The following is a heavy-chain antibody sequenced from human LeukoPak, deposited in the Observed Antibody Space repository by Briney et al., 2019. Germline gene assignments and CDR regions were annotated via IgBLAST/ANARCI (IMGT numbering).Heavy chain of an antibody. CDR2: INPNSGGT. D-gene: IGHD3-22*01. V-gene: IGHV1-2*06. CDR1: GYTFTGYY. CDR3: ARDSNPYYDSSGYYFG. Sequence: GASVKVSCKASGYTFTGYYMHWVRQAPGQGLEWMGRINPNSGGTNYAQKFQGRVTMTRDTSISTAYMELSRLRSDDTAVYYCARDSNPYYDSSGYYFGWGQGTLVTVSS. J-gene: IGHJ4*02.